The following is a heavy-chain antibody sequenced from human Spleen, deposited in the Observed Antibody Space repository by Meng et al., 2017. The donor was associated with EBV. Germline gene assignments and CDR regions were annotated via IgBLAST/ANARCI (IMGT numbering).Heavy chain of an antibody. CDR2: VHYTGST. V-gene: IGHV4-39*01. Sequence: QVQLQESGPGLVKSSXXVSLTGAVSGGSISSGGYYWSWIRQPPGRGLEWIGSVHYTGSTYYSPSLKSRVTVSVDTSKNQFSLRLTSVTAADTAVYYCARPFPSWQSPRLDPFGAWGQGPLVTVSS. CDR1: GGSISSGGYY. J-gene: IGHJ5*02. CDR3: ARPFPSWQSPRLDPFGA. D-gene: IGHD6-19*01.